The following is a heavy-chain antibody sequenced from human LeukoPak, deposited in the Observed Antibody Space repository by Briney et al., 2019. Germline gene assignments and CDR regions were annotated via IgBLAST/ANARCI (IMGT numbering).Heavy chain of an antibody. Sequence: PGGSLRLSCAASGSTFSSYAMHWVRQAPGKGLEWVAVISYDGSNKYYADSVKGRFTISRDNSKNTLYLQMNSLRAEDTAVYYCARLSSSWPETWGQGTLVTVSS. CDR2: ISYDGSNK. J-gene: IGHJ5*02. CDR1: GSTFSSYA. CDR3: ARLSSSWPET. V-gene: IGHV3-30-3*01. D-gene: IGHD6-13*01.